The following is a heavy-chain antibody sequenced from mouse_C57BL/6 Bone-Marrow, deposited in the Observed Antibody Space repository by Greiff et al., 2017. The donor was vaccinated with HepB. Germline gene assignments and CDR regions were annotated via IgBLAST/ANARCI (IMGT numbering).Heavy chain of an antibody. V-gene: IGHV1-81*01. CDR1: GYTFTSYG. J-gene: IGHJ1*03. Sequence: VQLVESGAELARPGASVKLSCKASGYTFTSYGISWVKQRTGQGLEWIGEIYPRSGNTYYNEKFKGKATLTADKSSSTAYMELRSLTSADSAVYLCAGSYGSSFWYFDVWGTGTTVTVAS. CDR3: AGSYGSSFWYFDV. CDR2: IYPRSGNT. D-gene: IGHD1-1*01.